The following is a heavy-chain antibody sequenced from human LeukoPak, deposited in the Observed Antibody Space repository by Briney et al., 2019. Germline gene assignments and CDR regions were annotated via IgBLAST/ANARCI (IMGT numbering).Heavy chain of an antibody. CDR3: TRDYSNARDY. V-gene: IGHV3-7*01. CDR1: GFTFSNYW. Sequence: GGSLRLSCAGSGFTFSNYWMSWVRQAPGKGLEWVASINEDGSSKWYVDSVKGRFTVSRDNAENSLHLQLNSLRVDDTAVYYCTRDYSNARDYWGQGTLVTVSS. J-gene: IGHJ4*02. CDR2: INEDGSSK. D-gene: IGHD2-21*01.